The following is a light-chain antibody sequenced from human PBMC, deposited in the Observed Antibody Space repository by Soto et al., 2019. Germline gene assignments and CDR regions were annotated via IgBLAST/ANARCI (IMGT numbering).Light chain of an antibody. CDR2: TAS. Sequence: DIQMTQSPSAMSASVGDRVTITCRASQGISTYLAWFQQKPGKVPRRLISTASSLQSGVPSRFSGSGSGTEFTLTLTSLQPEDFATYFWLQHHSFPFIFGGGTRVEIK. V-gene: IGKV1-17*03. CDR3: LQHHSFPFI. J-gene: IGKJ4*01. CDR1: QGISTY.